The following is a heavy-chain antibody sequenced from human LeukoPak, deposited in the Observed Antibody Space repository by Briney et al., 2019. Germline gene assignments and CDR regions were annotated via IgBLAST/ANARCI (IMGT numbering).Heavy chain of an antibody. Sequence: ASVKLCCKAAGATFSSSAISRVRQAPGPGLGWRGGIYLIFCTANHPQKFQGRVTITTNESTITAYVDLSSLRCEDTAVYYCARAASKEMATIWFDYWGEGNLVTVSS. CDR2: IYLIFCTA. CDR1: GATFSSSA. J-gene: IGHJ4*02. D-gene: IGHD5-24*01. CDR3: ARAASKEMATIWFDY. V-gene: IGHV1-69*05.